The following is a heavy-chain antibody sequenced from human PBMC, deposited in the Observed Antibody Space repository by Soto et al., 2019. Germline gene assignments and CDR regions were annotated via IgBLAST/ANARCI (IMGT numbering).Heavy chain of an antibody. D-gene: IGHD5-18*01. Sequence: QVQLVQSGAELKKPGSSVKVSCKASGGTFTSHTIIAWVRQAPGQGPEWMGRIIPTLDIVDYAQKFQDRVTITADKPTSTAYMDLRSLISEDTDVYYCARDARGYNYVPDDGLDVGGHWTSVTVSS. J-gene: IGHJ6*02. CDR1: GGTFTSHT. CDR3: ARDARGYNYVPDDGLDV. V-gene: IGHV1-69*08. CDR2: IIPTLDIV.